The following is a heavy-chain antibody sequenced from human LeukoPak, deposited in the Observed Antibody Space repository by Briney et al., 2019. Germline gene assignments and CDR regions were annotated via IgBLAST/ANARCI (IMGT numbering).Heavy chain of an antibody. CDR1: GFIFSSYS. D-gene: IGHD6-13*01. CDR3: AKVHLSSSHGSFDY. J-gene: IGHJ4*02. V-gene: IGHV3-48*01. Sequence: GGSLRLSCAASGFIFSSYSMNWVRQAPGKGLEWVSYITSSSSTIYYADSVKGRFTISRDNAKKSLYLQMNSLRAEDTAVYYCAKVHLSSSHGSFDYWGQGTLVTVSS. CDR2: ITSSSSTI.